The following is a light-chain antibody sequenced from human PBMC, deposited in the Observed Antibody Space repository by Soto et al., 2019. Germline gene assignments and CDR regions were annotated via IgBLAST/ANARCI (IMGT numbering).Light chain of an antibody. CDR2: GVT. V-gene: IGLV2-14*03. J-gene: IGLJ1*01. CDR1: SSDVGHSNH. Sequence: QSALTQPASVSGSPGQSITISCTGSSSDVGHSNHVSWYQQHPGKAPKLIIYGVTNRPSGISNRFSGSKSGSTASLTISGLQPEYEADYYCNSYTISTTYVVGTGTKVTVL. CDR3: NSYTISTTYV.